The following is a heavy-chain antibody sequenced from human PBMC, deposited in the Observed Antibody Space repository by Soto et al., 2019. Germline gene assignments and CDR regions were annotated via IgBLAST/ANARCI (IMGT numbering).Heavy chain of an antibody. Sequence: QVQLQESGPGLVKPSQTLSLTCTVSGGSISSGGYYWSWIRQHPGKGLEWIGYIYYSGSTYYNPSLKGRVTITVDTSKNQFTLKLSSVTAADTAVYYFARESYYILTWRVFYYWGQGTLVTVSS. V-gene: IGHV4-31*03. CDR2: IYYSGST. CDR1: GGSISSGGYY. CDR3: ARESYYILTWRVFYY. D-gene: IGHD3-9*01. J-gene: IGHJ4*02.